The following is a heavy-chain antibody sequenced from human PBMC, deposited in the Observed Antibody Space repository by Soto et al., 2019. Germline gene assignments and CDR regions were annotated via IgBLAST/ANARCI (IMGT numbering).Heavy chain of an antibody. CDR2: ISAYNGNT. D-gene: IGHD1-1*01. Sequence: ASVKVSCKASGYTFTSYGISWVRQAPGQGLEWMGWISAYNGNTNYAQKLQGRVTMTTDTSTSTAYMELRSLRSDDTAVYYCARDRESETTTGTTFFAFDIWGQGTMVTVSS. CDR1: GYTFTSYG. CDR3: ARDRESETTTGTTFFAFDI. V-gene: IGHV1-18*01. J-gene: IGHJ3*02.